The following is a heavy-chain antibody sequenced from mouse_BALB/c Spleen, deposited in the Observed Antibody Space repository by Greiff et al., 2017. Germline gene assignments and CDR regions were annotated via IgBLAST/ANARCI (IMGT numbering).Heavy chain of an antibody. CDR3: ARGGTTVVAFDY. J-gene: IGHJ2*01. V-gene: IGHV1S126*01. Sequence: VKLQQSGPQLVRPGASVKISCKASGYSFTSYWMHWVKQRPGQGLEWIGMIDPSDSETRLNQKFKDKATLTVDKSSSTAYMQLSSPTSEDSAVYYCARGGTTVVAFDYWGQGTTLTVSS. CDR2: IDPSDSET. CDR1: GYSFTSYW. D-gene: IGHD1-1*01.